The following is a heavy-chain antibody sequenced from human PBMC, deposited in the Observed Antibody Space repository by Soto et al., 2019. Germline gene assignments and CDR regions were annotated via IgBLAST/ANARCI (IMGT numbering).Heavy chain of an antibody. V-gene: IGHV3-30*18. CDR1: GFSFSYCA. D-gene: IGHD4-17*01. CDR3: AKAVTTVTPLGFDY. Sequence: PGGSLRLSCAASGFSFSYCAMHWVRQAPGKGLEWVAVISYDGTNKYYADSVKGRFTISRDNSKNTLFLQMNSLRAEDTAVYYCAKAVTTVTPLGFDYWGQGTLVTVSS. J-gene: IGHJ4*02. CDR2: ISYDGTNK.